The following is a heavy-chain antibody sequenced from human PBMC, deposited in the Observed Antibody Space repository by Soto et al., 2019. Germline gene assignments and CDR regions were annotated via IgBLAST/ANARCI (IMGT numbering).Heavy chain of an antibody. CDR2: MNPNSGNT. Sequence: GASVKVSCKASGYTFTSYDINWVRQATGQGLEWMGWMNPNSGNTGYAQKFQGRVTMTRNTSISTAYMELSSLRSEDTAVYYCARYGSSPLYYYYYGMDVWGQGTTVTSP. D-gene: IGHD6-6*01. V-gene: IGHV1-8*01. CDR3: ARYGSSPLYYYYYGMDV. CDR1: GYTFTSYD. J-gene: IGHJ6*02.